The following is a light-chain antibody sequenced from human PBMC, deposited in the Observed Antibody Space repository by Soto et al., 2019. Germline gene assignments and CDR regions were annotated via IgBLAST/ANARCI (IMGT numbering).Light chain of an antibody. V-gene: IGKV3-15*01. CDR1: QSVSGN. CDR3: QQYGRPPRAT. CDR2: GAS. J-gene: IGKJ5*01. Sequence: EIVRTQSPATLSVSPGERATLSCRASQSVSGNLAWYQQKPCQAPRLLIYGASTRATGIPARFSGGGSGTDLTLSISKVEPEDFAVYYCQQYGRPPRATFGQGTRLDIK.